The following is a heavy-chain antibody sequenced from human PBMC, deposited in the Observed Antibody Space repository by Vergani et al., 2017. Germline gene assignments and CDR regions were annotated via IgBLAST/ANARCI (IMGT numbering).Heavy chain of an antibody. CDR1: GGSISSYY. V-gene: IGHV3-66*01. CDR2: IYSGGST. D-gene: IGHD4-17*01. J-gene: IGHJ4*02. Sequence: VQLQESGPGLVKPSETLSLTCTVSGGSISSYYWSWIRQPPGKGLEWVSVIYSGGSTYYADSVKGRFTISRDNSKNTLYLQMNSLRAEDTAVYYCARDPDGDYFDYWGQGTLVTVSS. CDR3: ARDPDGDYFDY.